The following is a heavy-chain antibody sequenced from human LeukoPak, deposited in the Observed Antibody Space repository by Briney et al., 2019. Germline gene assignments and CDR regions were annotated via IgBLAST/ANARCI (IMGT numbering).Heavy chain of an antibody. D-gene: IGHD3-22*01. Sequence: GGSLTLSCAASGFTFSSYGMNWLRQTQGKELEWVSYISSSGSTIYYADSVKGRFTISRDNAKNSLYLQMNSLRAEDTAVYYCARPEDSSGYPTCFDYWGQGTLVTVSS. V-gene: IGHV3-48*03. CDR2: ISSSGSTI. CDR3: ARPEDSSGYPTCFDY. CDR1: GFTFSSYG. J-gene: IGHJ4*02.